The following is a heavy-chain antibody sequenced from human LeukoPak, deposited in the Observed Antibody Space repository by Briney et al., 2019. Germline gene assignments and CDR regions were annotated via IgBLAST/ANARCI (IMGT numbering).Heavy chain of an antibody. CDR1: GGSITSTNYY. D-gene: IGHD3-10*01. V-gene: IGHV4-39*07. CDR3: ARGAKGWFGELLYRFDY. Sequence: PSETLSLTCTVSGGSITSTNYYWGWIRQPPGKGLEWIGTIYYSGSTNYNPSLKSRVTISVDTSKNQFSLKLSSVTAADTAVYYCARGAKGWFGELLYRFDYWGQGTLVTVSS. J-gene: IGHJ4*02. CDR2: IYYSGST.